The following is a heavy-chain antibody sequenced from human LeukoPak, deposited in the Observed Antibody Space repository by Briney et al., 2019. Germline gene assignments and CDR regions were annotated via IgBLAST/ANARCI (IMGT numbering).Heavy chain of an antibody. CDR2: IKQDGSEK. CDR3: ARAALFDY. V-gene: IGHV3-7*01. Sequence: GGSLRLSCAASGIIITSYWMSWVRQTPGKGLEWVANIKQDGSEKYYVDSVKGRFTISRDSAKNSLYLQMNSLRAEDTAVYYCARAALFDYWGQGTLVTVSS. CDR1: GIIITSYW. J-gene: IGHJ4*02.